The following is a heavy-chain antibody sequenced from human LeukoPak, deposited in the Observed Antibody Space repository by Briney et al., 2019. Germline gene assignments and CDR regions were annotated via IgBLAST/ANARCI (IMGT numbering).Heavy chain of an antibody. D-gene: IGHD6-13*01. V-gene: IGHV5-51*01. CDR2: IYPGDSDT. CDR3: ARRSYSSSWDYYFDY. J-gene: IGHJ4*02. Sequence: HGAPLKISCKGSGYSFTSYWSGWLRQMAGKGLEGMGIIYPGDSDTRYSPSFQGQVTISADKSISTAYLQWSSLKASDTAMYYCARRSYSSSWDYYFDYWGQGTLVTVSS. CDR1: GYSFTSYW.